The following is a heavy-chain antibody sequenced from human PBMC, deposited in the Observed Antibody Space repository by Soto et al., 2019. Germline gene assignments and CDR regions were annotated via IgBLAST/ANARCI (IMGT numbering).Heavy chain of an antibody. D-gene: IGHD5-12*01. CDR1: GASVGRDDYY. CDR2: IYYSGNT. J-gene: IGHJ4*02. Sequence: SETLSLTCTVSGASVGRDDYYWSWIRQQPGKGLEWIGYIYYSGNTNYNPSLKSRLTISVDTSKNQFSLQLRSVTAADTAVYYCARTWIGSPFDFWGQGSLVTVSS. CDR3: ARTWIGSPFDF. V-gene: IGHV4-31*03.